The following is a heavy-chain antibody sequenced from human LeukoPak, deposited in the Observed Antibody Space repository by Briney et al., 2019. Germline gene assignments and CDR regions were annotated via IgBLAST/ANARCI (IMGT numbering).Heavy chain of an antibody. CDR2: IKSKTDGGTT. CDR3: TTNLLLWFGDE. CDR1: GFTFSNAW. J-gene: IGHJ4*02. V-gene: IGHV3-15*01. D-gene: IGHD3-10*01. Sequence: GGSLRLSCAASGFTFSNAWMSWVRQAPGKGLEWVGRIKSKTDGGTTDYAAPVKGRFTISRDDSKNTLYLQMNSLKTEDTAVCYCTTNLLLWFGDEWGQGTLVTVSS.